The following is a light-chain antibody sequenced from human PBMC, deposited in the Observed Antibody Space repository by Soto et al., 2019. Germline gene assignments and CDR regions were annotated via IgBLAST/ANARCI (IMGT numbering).Light chain of an antibody. CDR2: NAS. V-gene: IGKV3-15*01. CDR3: QQYNNWPLT. CDR1: QSMYNN. Sequence: EIVMTQSPATLSVSPGEIATLSCRASQSMYNNLAWYQQKPGQAPRLLFDNASARATGIPARFSGSGSGTGFTLANSGVQYGACAVYWCQQYNNWPLTGGGGTKVEI. J-gene: IGKJ4*01.